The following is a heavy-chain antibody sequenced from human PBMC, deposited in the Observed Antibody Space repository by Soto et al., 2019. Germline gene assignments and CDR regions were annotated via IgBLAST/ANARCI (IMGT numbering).Heavy chain of an antibody. CDR1: GYTFNSYG. Sequence: GASVKVSCKASGYTFNSYGISWVRQAPGQGLEWLGWISPYNDDTKYAQRLQGRVTMSTDTSSRTAYMHLRSLRSDDTAVYFCARGGYYDSSGSRNYHYYGMDVRGQGTTVTVSS. CDR3: ARGGYYDSSGSRNYHYYGMDV. J-gene: IGHJ6*02. V-gene: IGHV1-18*01. CDR2: ISPYNDDT. D-gene: IGHD3-22*01.